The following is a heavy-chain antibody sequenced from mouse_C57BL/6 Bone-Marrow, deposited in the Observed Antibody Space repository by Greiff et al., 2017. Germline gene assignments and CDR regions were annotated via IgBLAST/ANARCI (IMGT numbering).Heavy chain of an antibody. CDR3: ARHEEGIYYGNYDWFAY. CDR1: GYTFTEYN. J-gene: IGHJ3*01. Sequence: QVQLQQSGAELVKPGASVKMSCKASGYTFTEYNIHWVKQRSGKGLEWIGWFYPGSGSIKYNEKFKDKATLTAYKSSSTVYMELSRLTSEDSAVYFCARHEEGIYYGNYDWFAYWGQGTLVTVSA. D-gene: IGHD2-1*01. V-gene: IGHV1-62-2*01. CDR2: FYPGSGSI.